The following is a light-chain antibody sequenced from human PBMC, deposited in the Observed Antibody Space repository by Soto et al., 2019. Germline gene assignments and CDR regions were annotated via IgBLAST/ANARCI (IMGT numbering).Light chain of an antibody. Sequence: DIQMTLSPSCLSSSIVDRVTITFLASQSISEYLNWYQQKPVKAPKLLIYAASSLQSGVPSRFSGSGYGANFTLTISSLQPEDFATYYCQQSHSTPITFGQGTRLEIK. J-gene: IGKJ5*01. V-gene: IGKV1-39*01. CDR2: AAS. CDR3: QQSHSTPIT. CDR1: QSISEY.